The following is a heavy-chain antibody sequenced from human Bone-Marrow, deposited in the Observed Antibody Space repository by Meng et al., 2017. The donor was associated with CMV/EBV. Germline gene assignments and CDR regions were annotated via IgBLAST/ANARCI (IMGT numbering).Heavy chain of an antibody. CDR3: ASGGTWNDY. J-gene: IGHJ4*02. CDR1: GYTFPDHN. D-gene: IGHD4-23*01. CDR2: INPKSGGT. Sequence: VSCKASGYTFPDHNLHWVRPAPGQGLEWMGGINPKSGGTSYAQSFQGKVTVTSDTSINTAYMELTGLTSDDTALYYCASGGTWNDYWGQGTLVTVSS. V-gene: IGHV1-2*02.